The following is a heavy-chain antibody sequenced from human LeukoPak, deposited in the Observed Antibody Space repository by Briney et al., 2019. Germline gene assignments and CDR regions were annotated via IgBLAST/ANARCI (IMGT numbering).Heavy chain of an antibody. CDR1: GFTFSSYA. D-gene: IGHD2-21*01. Sequence: PGGSLRLSCAASGFTFSSYAMSWVRQAPGKGLEWVSAISGSGGSTYYADSVKGRFTISRDNSKNTLYLQMNSLRAEDTAVYYCAKGGFGPYSPIAIAYWGQGTLVTVSS. V-gene: IGHV3-23*01. CDR3: AKGGFGPYSPIAIAY. CDR2: ISGSGGST. J-gene: IGHJ4*02.